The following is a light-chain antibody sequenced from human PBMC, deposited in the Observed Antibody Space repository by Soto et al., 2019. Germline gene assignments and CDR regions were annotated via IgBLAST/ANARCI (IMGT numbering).Light chain of an antibody. V-gene: IGLV2-14*01. Sequence: QSVLTQPASVSGSPGQSITISCTGTSSDVGGYDYVSWYQQYPGKAPKLMIYYVSDRPSGVSDRFSGSKSGNTASLTISGLQAEDEADYYCSSYASGNTLVFGTGTKVTVL. CDR1: SSDVGGYDY. CDR2: YVS. J-gene: IGLJ1*01. CDR3: SSYASGNTLV.